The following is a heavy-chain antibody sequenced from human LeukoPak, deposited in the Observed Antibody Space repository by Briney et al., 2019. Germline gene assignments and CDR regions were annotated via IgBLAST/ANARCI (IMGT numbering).Heavy chain of an antibody. J-gene: IGHJ5*02. CDR1: GYTFTGYY. CDR3: ARDRITMVRGAKANWFDP. CDR2: INPNSGGT. Sequence: ASVKVSCKASGYTFTGYYMHWVRQAPGQGLEWMGWINPNSGGTNYAQKFQGRVTMTRDTSISTAYMELSRLRSDDTAVYYCARDRITMVRGAKANWFDPWGQGTLVTVSS. D-gene: IGHD3-10*01. V-gene: IGHV1-2*02.